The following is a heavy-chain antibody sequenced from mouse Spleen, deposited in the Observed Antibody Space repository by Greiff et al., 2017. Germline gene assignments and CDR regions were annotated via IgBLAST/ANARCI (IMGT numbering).Heavy chain of an antibody. CDR2: IYPGDGDT. CDR3: ARQTAQAYYFDY. Sequence: VQLQQSGAELVKPGASVKISCKASGYAFSSYWMNWVKQRPGKGLEWIGQIYPGDGDTNYNGKFKGKATLTADKSSSTAYMQLSSLTSEDSAVYFCARQTAQAYYFDYWGQGTTLTVSS. J-gene: IGHJ2*01. V-gene: IGHV1-80*01. D-gene: IGHD3-2*02. CDR1: GYAFSSYW.